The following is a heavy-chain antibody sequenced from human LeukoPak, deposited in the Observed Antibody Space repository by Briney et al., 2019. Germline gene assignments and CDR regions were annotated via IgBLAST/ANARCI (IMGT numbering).Heavy chain of an antibody. CDR2: ISGDGGST. V-gene: IGHV3-43*02. Sequence: GGSLRLSCAASGFTFDDYAMHWVRQAPGKGLEWVSLISGDGGSTYYADSVKGRFTISRDNSRNTLDLQMSSLRAEDTAVYYCVKGGRTTGTTVFDYWGHGTLVTVSS. D-gene: IGHD1-1*01. CDR3: VKGGRTTGTTVFDY. J-gene: IGHJ4*01. CDR1: GFTFDDYA.